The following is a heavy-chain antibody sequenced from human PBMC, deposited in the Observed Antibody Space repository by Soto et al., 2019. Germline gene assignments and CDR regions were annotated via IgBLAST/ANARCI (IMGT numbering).Heavy chain of an antibody. CDR3: AIFSSSSDY. V-gene: IGHV4-38-2*01. J-gene: IGHJ4*02. CDR2: IYHSGST. CDR1: GYSISSGYY. Sequence: SETLSLTCAVSGYSISSGYYWGWIRQPPGKGLEWIGSIYHSGSTYYNPSLKSRVTISVDTSKNQFSLKLSSVTAADTAVYYCAIFSSSSDYWGQGTLVTVSS. D-gene: IGHD6-13*01.